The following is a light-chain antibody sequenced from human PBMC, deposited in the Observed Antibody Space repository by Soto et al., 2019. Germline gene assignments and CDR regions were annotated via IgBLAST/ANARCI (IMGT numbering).Light chain of an antibody. J-gene: IGLJ1*01. CDR1: SSDVGGYNY. Sequence: QSALTQPPSASGSPGQSVTISCTGTSSDVGGYNYVSWYQQHPGKAPKLMIYEVSKRPLGVSGRFSGSKSGNTASLTVSGLQAEDEADYYCSSYAGSDSHYVFGTGTKLTVL. V-gene: IGLV2-8*01. CDR3: SSYAGSDSHYV. CDR2: EVS.